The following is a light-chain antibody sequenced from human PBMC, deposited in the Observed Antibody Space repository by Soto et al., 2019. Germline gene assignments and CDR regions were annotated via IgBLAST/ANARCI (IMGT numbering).Light chain of an antibody. CDR3: HQYDSSPLT. V-gene: IGKV3-20*01. J-gene: IGKJ4*01. Sequence: EIVLTQSTGTLSLSPGERATLSCRASQSVSSSYLDWYQQKPGQAPRLLIYGASSRATGIPDRFSGSGSGTDFTLTISRLEPEDFAVYYCHQYDSSPLTFGGGTKVEIK. CDR2: GAS. CDR1: QSVSSSY.